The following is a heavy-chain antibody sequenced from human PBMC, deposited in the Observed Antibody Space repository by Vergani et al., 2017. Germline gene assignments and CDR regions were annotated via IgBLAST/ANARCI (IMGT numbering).Heavy chain of an antibody. CDR3: ARGLYCSSTSCYSSLAARRRWFDP. Sequence: QVQLQQWGAGLLKPSETLSLTCAVYGGSFGGYYWSWIRQPPGKGLEWSGEINHSGSTNYNPSLKSRVTISVDTSKNQFSLKLSSVTAADTAVYYCARGLYCSSTSCYSSLAARRRWFDPWGQGTLVTVSS. CDR1: GGSFGGYY. CDR2: INHSGST. V-gene: IGHV4-34*01. J-gene: IGHJ5*02. D-gene: IGHD2-2*01.